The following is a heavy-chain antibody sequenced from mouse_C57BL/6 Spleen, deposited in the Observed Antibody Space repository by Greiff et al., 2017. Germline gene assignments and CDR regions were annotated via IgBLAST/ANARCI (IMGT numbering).Heavy chain of an antibody. CDR2: IDPETGGT. Sequence: VKLMESGAELVRPGASVTLSCKASGYTFTDYEMHWVKQTPVHGLEWIGAIDPETGGTAYNQKFKGTAILTADKSSSTAYMELRSLTSEDSAVYYCTGGGYDGYYSFAYWGQGTLVTVSA. CDR3: TGGGYDGYYSFAY. D-gene: IGHD2-3*01. CDR1: GYTFTDYE. V-gene: IGHV1-15*01. J-gene: IGHJ3*01.